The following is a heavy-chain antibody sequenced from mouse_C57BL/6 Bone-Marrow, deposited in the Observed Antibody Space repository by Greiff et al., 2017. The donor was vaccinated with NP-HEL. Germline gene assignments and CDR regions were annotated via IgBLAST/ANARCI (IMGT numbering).Heavy chain of an antibody. CDR2: ISSGSSTI. J-gene: IGHJ3*01. V-gene: IGHV5-17*01. CDR1: GFTFSDYG. D-gene: IGHD1-1*01. CDR3: ARGGLLRSLFAY. Sequence: EVKLVESGGGLVKPGGSLKLSCAASGFTFSDYGMHWVRQAPEKGLEWVAYISSGSSTIYYADTVKGRFTISRDNAKNTLFLQMTSLRSEDTAMYYCARGGLLRSLFAYWGQGTLVTVSA.